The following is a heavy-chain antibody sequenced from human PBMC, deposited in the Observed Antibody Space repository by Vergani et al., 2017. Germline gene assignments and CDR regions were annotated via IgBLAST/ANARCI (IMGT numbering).Heavy chain of an antibody. Sequence: QVQLVESGGGVVQPGRSLRLSCAASGFTFSSYAISWVRQAPGQGLEWMGRIIPILGIANYAQKFQGRVTITADKSTSTAYMELSSLRSEDTAVYYCARAPYDYVWGSYQYFDYWGQGTLVTVSS. D-gene: IGHD3-16*02. CDR1: GFTFSSYA. CDR2: IIPILGIA. V-gene: IGHV1-69*09. J-gene: IGHJ4*02. CDR3: ARAPYDYVWGSYQYFDY.